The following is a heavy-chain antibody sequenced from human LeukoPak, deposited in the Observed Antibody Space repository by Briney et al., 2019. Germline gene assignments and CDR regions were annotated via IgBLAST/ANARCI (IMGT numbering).Heavy chain of an antibody. V-gene: IGHV1-18*04. J-gene: IGHJ4*02. CDR2: ISAYNGNT. D-gene: IGHD6-19*01. CDR1: GYTFTSYG. CDR3: ARDRGGGWYRLGYYFDY. Sequence: GASVKVSCKASGYTFTSYGISWVRQAPGQGLEWMGWISAYNGNTNYAQKLQGRVTMTTDTSTSTAYMELRSLRSDDTAVYYCARDRGGGWYRLGYYFDYWGQGTLVTVSS.